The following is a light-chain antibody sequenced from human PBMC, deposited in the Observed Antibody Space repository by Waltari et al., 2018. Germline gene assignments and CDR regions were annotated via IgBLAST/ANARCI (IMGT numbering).Light chain of an antibody. J-gene: IGLJ2*01. CDR1: NIGGKT. Sequence: SYVLTPPPSVSVAPGQTARITCGVDNIGGKTVPWYQQKAGQAPVLVIYYDSDRPSGIPERFSGSNSGNTATLTISRVEAGDEADYYCQVWDGDSDHRVFGGGTKLTVL. CDR3: QVWDGDSDHRV. CDR2: YDS. V-gene: IGLV3-21*04.